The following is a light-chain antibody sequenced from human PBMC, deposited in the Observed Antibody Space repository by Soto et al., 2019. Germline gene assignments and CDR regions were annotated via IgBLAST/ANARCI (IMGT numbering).Light chain of an antibody. CDR2: NVG. V-gene: IGLV2-11*01. CDR3: CSYAGTYIFV. J-gene: IGLJ2*01. CDR1: SSDVGGYDY. Sequence: QSALTQPPSVSGAPGQSVTISCTGTSSDVGGYDYVSWYQQHRGKAPKLMIYNVGKRPSGVPDRFSGSKSGNTASLTISGLQAEDEADYYCCSYAGTYIFVFGGGTKLTVL.